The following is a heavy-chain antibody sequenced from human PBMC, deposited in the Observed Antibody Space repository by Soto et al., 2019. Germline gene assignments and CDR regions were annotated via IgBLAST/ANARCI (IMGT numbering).Heavy chain of an antibody. CDR2: INHSGST. V-gene: IGHV4-34*01. Sequence: QVQLQQWGAGLLKPSETLSLTCAVYGGSFSGYYWSWIRQPPGKGLEWIGEINHSGSTNYNPSLKRRVTISVDTSMNQFSLKLSSVTAADTAVYYCASVGGDRDYWGQGTLVTVSS. D-gene: IGHD2-21*02. CDR3: ASVGGDRDY. J-gene: IGHJ4*02. CDR1: GGSFSGYY.